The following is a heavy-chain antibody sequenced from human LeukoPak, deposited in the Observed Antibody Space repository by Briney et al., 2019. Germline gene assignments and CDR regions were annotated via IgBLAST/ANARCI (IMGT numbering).Heavy chain of an antibody. D-gene: IGHD6-13*01. CDR1: GASISTYY. CDR2: IHYSGST. CDR3: ARGGSSWYADY. J-gene: IGHJ4*02. Sequence: SETLSLTCSVSGASISTYYWSGIRQPPEKGLEWIGYIHYSGSTSYNPSLKSRVTMSVDTSNDQFSLKVSSVTAADTAVYYCARGGSSWYADYWGQGTLVTVSS. V-gene: IGHV4-59*01.